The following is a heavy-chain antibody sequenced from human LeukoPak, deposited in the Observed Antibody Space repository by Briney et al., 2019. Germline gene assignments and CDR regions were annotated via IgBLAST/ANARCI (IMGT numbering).Heavy chain of an antibody. J-gene: IGHJ4*02. CDR3: ERAVSMGRGDY. CDR2: ISSSSSYI. Sequence: NPGGSLRLSCAASGFTFSTYNMNWVRQAPGKGLEWVSSISSSSSYIEYADSVKGRFTISRDNAKNSLYLQMNSLRAEDTAVYYCERAVSMGRGDYWGQGTLVTVSS. D-gene: IGHD5-24*01. CDR1: GFTFSTYN. V-gene: IGHV3-21*06.